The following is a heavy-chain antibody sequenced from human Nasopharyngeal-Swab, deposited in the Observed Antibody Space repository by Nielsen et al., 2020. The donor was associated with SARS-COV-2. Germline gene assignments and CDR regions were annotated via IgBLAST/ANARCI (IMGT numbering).Heavy chain of an antibody. D-gene: IGHD3-16*02. CDR2: IYYSGST. Sequence: WIRQPPGKGLEWIGYIYYSGSTNYNPSLKSRVTISVDTSKNQCSLKLSSVTAADTAVYYCARGVVGNYDYVWGSYRYDNWFDPWGQGTLVTVSS. CDR3: ARGVVGNYDYVWGSYRYDNWFDP. V-gene: IGHV4-59*01. J-gene: IGHJ5*02.